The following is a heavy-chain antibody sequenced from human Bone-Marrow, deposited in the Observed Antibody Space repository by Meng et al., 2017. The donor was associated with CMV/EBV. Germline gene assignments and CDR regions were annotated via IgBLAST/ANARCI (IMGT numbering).Heavy chain of an antibody. CDR3: ARVASEKGAAGLMDV. Sequence: ASVKVSCKASGYTFTSYGISWVRQAPGQGLEWMGWISAYNGNTNYAQKLQGRVTMTTDTSTSTAYMELSSLRSEDTAVYYCARVASEKGAAGLMDVWGQGTTVTVSS. D-gene: IGHD2-15*01. CDR1: GYTFTSYG. V-gene: IGHV1-18*01. J-gene: IGHJ6*02. CDR2: ISAYNGNT.